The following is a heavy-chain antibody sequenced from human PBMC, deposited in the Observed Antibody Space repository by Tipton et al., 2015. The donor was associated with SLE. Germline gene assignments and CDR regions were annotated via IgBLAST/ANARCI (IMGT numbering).Heavy chain of an antibody. CDR2: ISAYNGNT. CDR1: GYTFTSYG. CDR3: ARDLRYFDWLLSDAFDI. J-gene: IGHJ3*02. D-gene: IGHD3-9*01. Sequence: QSGPEVKKPGASVKVSCKASGYTFTSYGISWVRQAPGQGLEWMGWISAYNGNTNYAQKLQGRATMTTDTSTSTAYMELRSLRSDDTAVYYCARDLRYFDWLLSDAFDIWGQGTMVTVPS. V-gene: IGHV1-18*01.